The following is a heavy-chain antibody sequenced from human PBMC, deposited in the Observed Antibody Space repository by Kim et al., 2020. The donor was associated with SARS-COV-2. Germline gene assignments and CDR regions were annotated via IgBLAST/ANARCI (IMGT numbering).Heavy chain of an antibody. Sequence: GGSLRLSCAASGFTFSSYEMNWVRQAPGKGLEWVSYISSSGSTIYYADSVKGRFTISRDNAKNSLYLQMNSLRAEDTAVYYCARGYYYGSGSYYGMDVWGQGTTVTVSS. CDR2: ISSSGSTI. CDR3: ARGYYYGSGSYYGMDV. CDR1: GFTFSSYE. D-gene: IGHD3-10*01. V-gene: IGHV3-48*03. J-gene: IGHJ6*02.